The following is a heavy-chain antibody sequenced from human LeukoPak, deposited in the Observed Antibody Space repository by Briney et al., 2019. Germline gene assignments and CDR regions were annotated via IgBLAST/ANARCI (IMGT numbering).Heavy chain of an antibody. D-gene: IGHD2-2*01. J-gene: IGHJ5*02. CDR3: ARANLCSSTSCYDH. Sequence: PGGSLRLSCAASGFSFSDYAMSWVRQAPGKGLEWVSSISSSSSYIYYADSVKGRFTISRDNAKNSLYLQMNSLRAEDTAVYYCARANLCSSTSCYDHWGQGTLVTVSS. V-gene: IGHV3-21*01. CDR1: GFSFSDYA. CDR2: ISSSSSYI.